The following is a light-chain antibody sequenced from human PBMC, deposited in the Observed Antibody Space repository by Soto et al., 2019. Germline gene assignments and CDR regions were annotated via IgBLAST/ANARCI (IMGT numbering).Light chain of an antibody. CDR2: DIS. CDR3: QQYGSSSWT. Sequence: EIVLTQSPGTLSVSPGERAPLSCRASQSVSSNLAWYQQKPGQPPRLLIYDISTRATGIPTRFSGSGSGTDFTLTISRLEPEDFAVYYCQQYGSSSWTFGQGTKVDIK. J-gene: IGKJ1*01. CDR1: QSVSSN. V-gene: IGKV3-20*01.